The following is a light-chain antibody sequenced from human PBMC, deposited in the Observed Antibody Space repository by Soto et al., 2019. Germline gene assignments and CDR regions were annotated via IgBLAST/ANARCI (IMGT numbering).Light chain of an antibody. CDR1: QSFSSN. CDR2: GAS. CDR3: QQYNKWPLT. J-gene: IGKJ4*01. V-gene: IGKV3-15*01. Sequence: EIVMTQSPASLSVSPGERATLSCRASQSFSSNLAWYQQKPGQAPRLLIYGASTRATGIPARFSGGGSGTEFTLTISSRQSEDFAVYYCQQYNKWPLTFGGGTKVEIK.